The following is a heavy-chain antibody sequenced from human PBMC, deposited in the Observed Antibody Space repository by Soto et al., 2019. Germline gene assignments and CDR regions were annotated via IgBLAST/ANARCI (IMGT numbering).Heavy chain of an antibody. V-gene: IGHV3-33*01. CDR2: IWYDGSNK. CDR1: GFTFSSYG. J-gene: IGHJ6*02. D-gene: IGHD1-1*01. CDR3: ARGRRYHQYYYYYGMDV. Sequence: PGGSLRLSCAASGFTFSSYGMHWVRQAPGKGLEWVAVIWYDGSNKYYADSVKGRFTISRDNSKNTLYLQMNSLRAEDTAVYYCARGRRYHQYYYYYGMDVWGQGTTVTVSS.